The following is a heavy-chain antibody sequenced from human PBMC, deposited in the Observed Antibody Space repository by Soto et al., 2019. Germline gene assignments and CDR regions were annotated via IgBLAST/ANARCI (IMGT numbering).Heavy chain of an antibody. J-gene: IGHJ4*02. CDR1: GGSISSSSYY. CDR2: IYYSGST. V-gene: IGHV4-39*01. CDR3: ARHGVSFTTIFGVVNFDY. D-gene: IGHD3-3*01. Sequence: QLQLQESGPGLVKPSETLSLTCTVSGGSISSSSYYWGWIRQPPGKGLEWIGSIYYSGSTYYNPSLKSRVTISVDTSKNQFSLKLSSVTAADTAVYYCARHGVSFTTIFGVVNFDYWGQGTLVTVSS.